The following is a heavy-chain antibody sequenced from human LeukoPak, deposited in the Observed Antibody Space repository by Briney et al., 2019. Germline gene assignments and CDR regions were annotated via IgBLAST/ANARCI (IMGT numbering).Heavy chain of an antibody. D-gene: IGHD3-9*01. CDR1: GYTFTSYG. CDR3: ARPSVDILTGYYIVGGWFDP. Sequence: RASVKVSCKASGYTFTSYGISWVRQAPGQGLEWMGWINTNTGNPTYAQGFTGRFVFSLDTSVSTAYLQISSLKAEDTAVYYCARPSVDILTGYYIVGGWFDPWGQGTLVTVSS. V-gene: IGHV7-4-1*02. J-gene: IGHJ5*02. CDR2: INTNTGNP.